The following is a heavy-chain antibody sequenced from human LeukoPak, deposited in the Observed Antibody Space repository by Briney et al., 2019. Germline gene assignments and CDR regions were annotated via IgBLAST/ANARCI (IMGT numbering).Heavy chain of an antibody. J-gene: IGHJ6*03. CDR1: GYSFTSYW. CDR2: IYPGDSDT. CDR3: ARGPPGDTAIVTRSQYYYYYYYMDV. D-gene: IGHD5-18*01. Sequence: GESLKISCKGSGYSFTSYWIGWVRQMPGKGLEWMGIIYPGDSDTRYSPSFQGQVTISADKSISTAYLQWSSLKASDTAMYYCARGPPGDTAIVTRSQYYYYYYYMDVWGKGTTVTVSS. V-gene: IGHV5-51*01.